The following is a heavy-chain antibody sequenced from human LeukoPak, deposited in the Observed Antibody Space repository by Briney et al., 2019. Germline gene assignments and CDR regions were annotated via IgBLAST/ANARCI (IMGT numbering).Heavy chain of an antibody. D-gene: IGHD6-19*01. Sequence: GSLRLSCAASGFTFSSYAMSWVRQPPGKGLEWIGEINHSGSTNYNPSLKSRVTISVDTSKNQFSLKLSSVTAADTAVYYCASSAVAGDDYWGQGTLVTVSS. V-gene: IGHV4-34*01. J-gene: IGHJ4*02. CDR1: GFTFSSYA. CDR2: INHSGST. CDR3: ASSAVAGDDY.